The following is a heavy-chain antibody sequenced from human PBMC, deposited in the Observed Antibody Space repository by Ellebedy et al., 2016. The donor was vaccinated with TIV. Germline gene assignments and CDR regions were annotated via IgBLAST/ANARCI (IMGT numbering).Heavy chain of an antibody. V-gene: IGHV3-7*01. CDR2: IRVDGNEK. CDR1: GFSFSSYW. J-gene: IGHJ3*01. D-gene: IGHD4-17*01. CDR3: ATNGSYGDYLFPQHAFVF. Sequence: GESLKISCAASGFSFSSYWMSWVRQAPGKGLEWVTNIRVDGNEKYYVDSVKGRLTISRDNDKNSLYLQMNSLRVEDTALYYCATNGSYGDYLFPQHAFVFWGHGTMVTVSS.